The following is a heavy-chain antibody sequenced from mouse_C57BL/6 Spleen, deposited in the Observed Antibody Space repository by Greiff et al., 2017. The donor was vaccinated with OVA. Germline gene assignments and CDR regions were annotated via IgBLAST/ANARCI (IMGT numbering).Heavy chain of an antibody. CDR3: SLLLGGY. CDR1: GYTFTDYE. V-gene: IGHV1-15*01. Sequence: VQLVESGAELVRPGASVTLSCKASGYTFTDYEMHWVKQTPVHGLEWIGAIDPETGGTAYNQKFKGKAILTADKSSSTAYMELRSLTSDDSAVYYCSLLLGGYWGQGTTLTVSS. CDR2: IDPETGGT. J-gene: IGHJ2*01. D-gene: IGHD1-1*01.